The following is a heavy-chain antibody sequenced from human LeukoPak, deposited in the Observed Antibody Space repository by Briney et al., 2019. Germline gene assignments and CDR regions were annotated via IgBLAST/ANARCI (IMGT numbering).Heavy chain of an antibody. CDR1: GGSFSCYY. V-gene: IGHV4-34*01. J-gene: IGHJ4*02. CDR3: ARGQWYDSSGYDYYFDY. D-gene: IGHD3-22*01. Sequence: PSETLSLTCAVYGGSFSCYYWSWIRQPPGKGLEWIGEINHSGSTNYNPSLKSRVTISVDTSKNQFSLKLSSVTAADTAVYYCARGQWYDSSGYDYYFDYWGQGTLVTVSS. CDR2: INHSGST.